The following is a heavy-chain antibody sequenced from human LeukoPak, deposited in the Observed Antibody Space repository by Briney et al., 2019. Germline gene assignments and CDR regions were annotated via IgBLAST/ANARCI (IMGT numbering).Heavy chain of an antibody. V-gene: IGHV1-18*04. CDR1: GYTFTSYG. J-gene: IGHJ4*02. CDR2: ISAYNGNT. Sequence: ASVKVSFKASGYTFTSYGISWVRQAPGQGLEWMGWISAYNGNTNYAQKLQGRVTMTTDTSTSTAYMELRSLRSDDTAVYYCARDPGIYSSSWTSFDYWGQGTLVTVSS. D-gene: IGHD6-13*01. CDR3: ARDPGIYSSSWTSFDY.